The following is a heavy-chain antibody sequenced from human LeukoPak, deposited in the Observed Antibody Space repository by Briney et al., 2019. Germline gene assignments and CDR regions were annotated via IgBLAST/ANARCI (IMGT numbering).Heavy chain of an antibody. D-gene: IGHD3-3*01. V-gene: IGHV4-61*08. Sequence: SETLSLTCAVSGYSISSGAYWGWIRQPPGKGLEWIGYIYYSGSTNYNPSLKSRVTISVDTSKNQFSLKLSSVTAADTAVYYCATSAGGYYDFWSGPYFDYWGQGTLVTVSS. CDR2: IYYSGST. CDR3: ATSAGGYYDFWSGPYFDY. CDR1: GYSISSGAY. J-gene: IGHJ4*02.